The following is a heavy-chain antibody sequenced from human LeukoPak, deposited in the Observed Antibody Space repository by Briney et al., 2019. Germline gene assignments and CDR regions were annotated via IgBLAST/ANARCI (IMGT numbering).Heavy chain of an antibody. Sequence: GGSLRLSCAASGFTFSSYGMHWVRQAPGKGLEWVAVISYDGSNKYYADSVKGRFTISRDNSKNTLYLQMNSLRAEDTAVYYCRAPGGYFDYWGQGTLVTVSS. J-gene: IGHJ4*02. CDR2: ISYDGSNK. CDR3: RAPGGYFDY. D-gene: IGHD1-14*01. CDR1: GFTFSSYG. V-gene: IGHV3-30*03.